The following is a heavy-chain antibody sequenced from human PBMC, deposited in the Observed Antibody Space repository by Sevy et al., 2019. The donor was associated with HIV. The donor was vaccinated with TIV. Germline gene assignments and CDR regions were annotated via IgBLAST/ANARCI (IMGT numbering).Heavy chain of an antibody. J-gene: IGHJ3*02. CDR1: GFTFRNYG. Sequence: GGSLRLSCAASGFTFRNYGMHWIRQSPGKGLEWVAVIWYDGSNKYYADSVKGRFTISRDNSNSRQYLQLNSLRAEDTAVYYCARDLSRPARTTWHAFDMWGQGTMVTVSS. D-gene: IGHD4-17*01. V-gene: IGHV3-33*01. CDR2: IWYDGSNK. CDR3: ARDLSRPARTTWHAFDM.